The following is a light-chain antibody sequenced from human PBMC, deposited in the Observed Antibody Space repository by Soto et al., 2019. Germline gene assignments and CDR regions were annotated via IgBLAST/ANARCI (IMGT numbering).Light chain of an antibody. CDR2: APS. V-gene: IGKV1-8*01. Sequence: AIRMTQSPSSLSASTGDRVTITCRACQGIRSYLAWYQQKPGKAPKLLINAPSTLQSGVPSRFSGSGSGTDFTLTICCLQSEDFATYYCQQYYSYLFTFGQGTKMEIK. CDR1: QGIRSY. CDR3: QQYYSYLFT. J-gene: IGKJ2*01.